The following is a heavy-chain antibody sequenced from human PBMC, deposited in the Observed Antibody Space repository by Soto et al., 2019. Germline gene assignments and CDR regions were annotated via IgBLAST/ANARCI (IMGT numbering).Heavy chain of an antibody. CDR2: INGGSTSV. D-gene: IGHD2-15*01. V-gene: IGHV3-21*02. Sequence: DVQLVESGGGLVKPGGSLRLSCEASGFTFSVSAMNWVRQAPGKGLEWVSSINGGSTSVHYADSVKGRFTISRDNANHSLSLQLNNLRVEDTAVYYCARGSGSLNYWGQGTLVSVSS. CDR1: GFTFSVSA. CDR3: ARGSGSLNY. J-gene: IGHJ4*02.